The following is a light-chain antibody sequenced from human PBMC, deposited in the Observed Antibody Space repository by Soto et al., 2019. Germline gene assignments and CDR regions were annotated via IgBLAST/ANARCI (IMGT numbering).Light chain of an antibody. CDR1: SSDVGGYNY. CDR2: DVS. V-gene: IGLV2-14*01. CDR3: SSYTRSSTLDV. J-gene: IGLJ1*01. Sequence: QSVLTQPASVSGSPGQSITISCTGTSSDVGGYNYVSWYQQHPGKAPKVIIFDVSNRPSGVSNPFSGSKSGNKASLTISGLLADDEADYYCSSYTRSSTLDVFGSGTKLTVL.